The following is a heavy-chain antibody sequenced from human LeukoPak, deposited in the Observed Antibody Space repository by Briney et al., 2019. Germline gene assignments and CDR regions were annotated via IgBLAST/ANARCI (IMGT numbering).Heavy chain of an antibody. D-gene: IGHD2-2*03. CDR2: IYYTGSS. V-gene: IGHV4-39*01. CDR1: GVSISTTSYY. CDR3: VRLDQ. J-gene: IGHJ4*02. Sequence: SETLSLTCIVSGVSISTTSYYWGWIRQPPGKGLEWIGSIYYTGSSYYNPSLKSRVTVSVDTSKNQFSLKLSSVTAADTAVYYCVRLDQWGQGTLVTVSS.